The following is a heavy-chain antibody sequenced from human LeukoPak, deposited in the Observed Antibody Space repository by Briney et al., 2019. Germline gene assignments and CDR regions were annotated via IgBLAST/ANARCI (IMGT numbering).Heavy chain of an antibody. V-gene: IGHV4-34*01. CDR3: ARHGAGPQWELVVASSWGGAFDI. Sequence: SETLSLTCAVYGGSFSGYYWSWIRQPPGKGLKWIGEINHSGSTNYNPSLKSRVTISVDTSKNQFSLKLSSVTAADTAVYYCARHGAGPQWELVVASSWGGAFDIWGQGTMVTVSS. D-gene: IGHD1-26*01. CDR1: GGSFSGYY. J-gene: IGHJ3*02. CDR2: INHSGST.